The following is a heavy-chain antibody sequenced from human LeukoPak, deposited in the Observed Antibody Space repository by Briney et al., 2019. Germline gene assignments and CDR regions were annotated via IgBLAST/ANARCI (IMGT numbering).Heavy chain of an antibody. CDR2: IYYTGGT. CDR3: ARDLRGYGVLNF. Sequence: SETLSLTCTVSGDSISHGDYYRSWVRQPPGQGLEWIGYIYYTGGTQYSPSLQSRVIMSLDMSKNLFSLKLSSVTAADTAVYYCARDLRGYGVLNFWGQGTLVTVSS. CDR1: GDSISHGDYY. V-gene: IGHV4-30-4*01. J-gene: IGHJ4*02. D-gene: IGHD3-10*01.